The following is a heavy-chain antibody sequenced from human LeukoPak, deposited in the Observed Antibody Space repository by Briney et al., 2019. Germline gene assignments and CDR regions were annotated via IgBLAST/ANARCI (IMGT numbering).Heavy chain of an antibody. Sequence: GGSLRLSCAASGFTFSSYAMSWVRQAPGKGLEWVSAISGSGGSTYYADSVKGRFTISRDNSKNTLYLQMNSLRAEDTAVYYCAKDYPLPGPNWGSEYYYYYGMDVWGQGTTVTVSS. CDR2: ISGSGGST. V-gene: IGHV3-23*01. D-gene: IGHD7-27*01. J-gene: IGHJ6*02. CDR3: AKDYPLPGPNWGSEYYYYYGMDV. CDR1: GFTFSSYA.